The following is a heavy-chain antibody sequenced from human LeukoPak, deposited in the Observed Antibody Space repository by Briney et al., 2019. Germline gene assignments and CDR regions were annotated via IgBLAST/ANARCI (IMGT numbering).Heavy chain of an antibody. CDR1: GGSFSGYY. Sequence: PSETLSLTCAVYGGSFSGYYWSWIRQPPGKGLEWIGEINHSGSTNYNPSLKSRVTISVDTSKNQFSLKLSSVTAADTAVYYCARARYCSSTSCYRRLRLCYIDYWGQGTLVTVSS. D-gene: IGHD2-2*02. CDR3: ARARYCSSTSCYRRLRLCYIDY. J-gene: IGHJ4*02. V-gene: IGHV4-34*01. CDR2: INHSGST.